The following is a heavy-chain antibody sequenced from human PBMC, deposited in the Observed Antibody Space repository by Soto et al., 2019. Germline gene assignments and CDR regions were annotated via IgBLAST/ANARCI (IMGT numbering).Heavy chain of an antibody. CDR3: ARPYCTTAACYLDLYGVDV. CDR2: ISSDGSKK. Sequence: QVQLVESGGGVVQPGRSLRLSCAASRFTFSACAMHWVRQAPGKGLEWVAVISSDGSKKYYAESVRGRFTVSRDNSKNTLYLQMNSLRAEDTAVYHCARPYCTTAACYLDLYGVDVWGQGTTVTVSS. J-gene: IGHJ6*02. D-gene: IGHD2-8*01. CDR1: RFTFSACA. V-gene: IGHV3-30-3*01.